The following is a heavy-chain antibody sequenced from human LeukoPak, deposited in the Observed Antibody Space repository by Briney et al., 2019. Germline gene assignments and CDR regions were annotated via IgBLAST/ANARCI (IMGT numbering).Heavy chain of an antibody. V-gene: IGHV3-30*02. CDR2: IRYDGSNK. CDR3: AKVSMVRGVIRYYYMDV. Sequence: PGGSLRLSCAASGFTFSSYGMHWVCQAPGKGLEWVAFIRYDGSNKYFADSVKGRFTISRDNSKNTLYLQMNSLRAEDTAVYYCAKVSMVRGVIRYYYMDVWGKGTTVTISS. J-gene: IGHJ6*03. D-gene: IGHD3-10*01. CDR1: GFTFSSYG.